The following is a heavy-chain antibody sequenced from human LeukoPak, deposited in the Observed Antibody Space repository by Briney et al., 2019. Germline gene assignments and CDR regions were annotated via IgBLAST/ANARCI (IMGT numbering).Heavy chain of an antibody. V-gene: IGHV3-23*01. J-gene: IGHJ5*02. CDR2: ISGSGGST. Sequence: QPGGSLRLSCAASGFTFSSYAMSWVRQAPGKGLEWVSAISGSGGSTYYADSVKGRFTISRDNAKNSLYLQMNSLRAEDTAVYYCARDKVYGSGSSEFDPWGQGTLVTVSS. CDR3: ARDKVYGSGSSEFDP. D-gene: IGHD3-10*01. CDR1: GFTFSSYA.